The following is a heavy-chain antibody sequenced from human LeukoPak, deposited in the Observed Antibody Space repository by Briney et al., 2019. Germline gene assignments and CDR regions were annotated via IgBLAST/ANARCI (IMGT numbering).Heavy chain of an antibody. CDR1: GFTLSDYY. D-gene: IGHD4-17*01. CDR2: ISGSGGST. Sequence: GGSLRLSCAASGFTLSDYYMTWVRQAPGKGLEWVSAISGSGGSTYYADSVKGRFTISRDNSKNTLYLQMNSLRAEDTAVYYCAKPAFYGGKPFDYWGQGTLVTVSS. J-gene: IGHJ4*02. V-gene: IGHV3-23*01. CDR3: AKPAFYGGKPFDY.